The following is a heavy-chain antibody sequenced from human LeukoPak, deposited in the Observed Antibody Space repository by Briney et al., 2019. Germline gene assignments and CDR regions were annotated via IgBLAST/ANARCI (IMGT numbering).Heavy chain of an antibody. D-gene: IGHD3-9*01. J-gene: IGHJ4*02. V-gene: IGHV4-30-4*08. Sequence: PSETLSLTCAVYGGSFSGYYWSWIRQPPGKGLEWIGYIYYSGSTYYNPSLKSRVTISVDTSKNQFSLKLSSVTAADTAVYYCARVDYDILTGYSGVPQPVDYWGQGTLVTVSS. CDR3: ARVDYDILTGYSGVPQPVDY. CDR1: GGSFSGYY. CDR2: IYYSGST.